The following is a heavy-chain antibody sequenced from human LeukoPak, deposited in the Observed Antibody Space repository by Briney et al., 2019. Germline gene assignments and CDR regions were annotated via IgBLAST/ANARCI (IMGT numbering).Heavy chain of an antibody. CDR1: GGSISSSSYY. V-gene: IGHV4-39*01. Sequence: SETLSPTCTVSGGSISSSSYYWGWIRQSPGKGLEWIGSIYYSGSTYYNPSLKSRVTISVDTSKNQFSLKLSSVTAADTAVYYCALKPAYYDSSGSTDYWGQGTLVTVSS. D-gene: IGHD3-22*01. J-gene: IGHJ4*02. CDR3: ALKPAYYDSSGSTDY. CDR2: IYYSGST.